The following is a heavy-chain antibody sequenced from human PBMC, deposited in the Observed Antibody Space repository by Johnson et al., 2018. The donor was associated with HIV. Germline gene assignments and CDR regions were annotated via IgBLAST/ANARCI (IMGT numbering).Heavy chain of an antibody. CDR1: GFTFSDYY. CDR3: ARVDYVSSGYYLGDAFDI. D-gene: IGHD3-22*01. J-gene: IGHJ3*02. CDR2: ISSSGSTL. Sequence: QVQLVESGGGLVKPGGSLRLSCAASGFTFSDYYMSWIRQAPGKGLEWVSYISSSGSTLYYADSVKGRFTISRDNSKNSLYLQMNSLRTEDTAVYYCARVDYVSSGYYLGDAFDIWGQGTMVTVSS. V-gene: IGHV3-11*01.